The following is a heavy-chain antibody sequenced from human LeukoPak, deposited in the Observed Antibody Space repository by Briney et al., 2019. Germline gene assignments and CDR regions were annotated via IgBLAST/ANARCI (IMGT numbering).Heavy chain of an antibody. D-gene: IGHD2-2*01. CDR2: IYYSGST. V-gene: IGHV4-31*03. CDR1: GGSISSGGYY. CDR3: ARASDGLYYYYYGMDV. J-gene: IGHJ6*02. Sequence: LSLTCTVSGGSISSGGYYWNWIRQHPGKGLEWIGYIYYSGSTYYNPSLKSRVTISVDTSNDQFSLKLSSVTAADTAVYYCARASDGLYYYYYGMDVWGQGTTVTVSS.